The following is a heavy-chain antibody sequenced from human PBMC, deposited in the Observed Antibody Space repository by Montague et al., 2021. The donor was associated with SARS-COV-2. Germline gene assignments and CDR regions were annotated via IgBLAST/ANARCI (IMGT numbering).Heavy chain of an antibody. Sequence: SLRLSCAVSGFRFSDYGMTWVRQAPGKGLEWASFITYNGETTYYADSVKGRFTISRDSAQNSLYLQMTGLRAEDTALYYCARVLATFNEEYRFGYWGQGTLVTVSS. V-gene: IGHV3-48*03. CDR1: GFRFSDYG. CDR2: ITYNGETT. J-gene: IGHJ4*02. D-gene: IGHD5-24*01. CDR3: ARVLATFNEEYRFGY.